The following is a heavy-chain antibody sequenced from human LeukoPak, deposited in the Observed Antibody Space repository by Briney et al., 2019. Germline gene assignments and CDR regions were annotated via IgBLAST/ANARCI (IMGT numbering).Heavy chain of an antibody. CDR3: ARLGGSYRGIWFDP. D-gene: IGHD1-26*01. Sequence: PSETLSLTCTVSGGSISSYYWSWIRQPPGKGREWIGYIYYSGSTNYNPSLKSRVTISVDTSKNQFSLKLSSVTAADTAVYYCARLGGSYRGIWFDPWGQGTLVTVSS. V-gene: IGHV4-59*08. J-gene: IGHJ5*02. CDR1: GGSISSYY. CDR2: IYYSGST.